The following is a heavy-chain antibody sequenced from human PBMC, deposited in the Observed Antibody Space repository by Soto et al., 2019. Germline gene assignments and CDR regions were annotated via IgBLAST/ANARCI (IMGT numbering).Heavy chain of an antibody. V-gene: IGHV4-34*01. D-gene: IGHD3-10*01. CDR3: ARASMVRGVIMGWFDP. J-gene: IGHJ5*02. CDR1: GGSFSGYY. CDR2: INHSGST. Sequence: TLSLTCAVYGGSFSGYYWSWIRQPPGKGLEWIGEINHSGSTNYNPSLKSRVTISVGRSKNQFSLKLSSVTAADTAVYYCARASMVRGVIMGWFDPWGQGTLVTVSS.